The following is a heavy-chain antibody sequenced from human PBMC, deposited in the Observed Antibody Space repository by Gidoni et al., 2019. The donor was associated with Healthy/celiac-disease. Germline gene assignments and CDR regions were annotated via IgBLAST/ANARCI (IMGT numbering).Heavy chain of an antibody. CDR3: ARLSVEYSSSWSWFDP. Sequence: QVQLVQSGAELKKPRSSVTVSCKASGVTFSSYAISWVRQAPGQGLEWMGGIIPIFGTANYAQKFQGRVTITADESTSTAYMELSSLRSEDTAVYYCARLSVEYSSSWSWFDPWGQGTLVTVSS. V-gene: IGHV1-69*01. CDR2: IIPIFGTA. J-gene: IGHJ5*02. CDR1: GVTFSSYA. D-gene: IGHD6-13*01.